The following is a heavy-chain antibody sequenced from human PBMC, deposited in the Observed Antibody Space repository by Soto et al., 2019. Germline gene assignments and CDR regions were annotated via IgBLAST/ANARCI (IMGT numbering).Heavy chain of an antibody. V-gene: IGHV3-9*01. CDR2: ISWKSGNI. J-gene: IGHJ6*02. CDR1: GFTFDDYA. Sequence: EVQLEESGGGLVQPGRSLRLSCAASGFTFDDYAMHWVRQPPGKGLEWVSGISWKSGNIGYADSVKGRFTISRDNAKSSLYLQMNSLRAEDTAFYYCAKDLDRLTTVGKPLDVWGQGTTVTVSS. CDR3: AKDLDRLTTVGKPLDV. D-gene: IGHD6-13*01.